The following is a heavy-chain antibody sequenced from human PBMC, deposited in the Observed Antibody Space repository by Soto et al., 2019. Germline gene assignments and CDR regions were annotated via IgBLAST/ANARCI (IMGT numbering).Heavy chain of an antibody. CDR2: ISSSGKT. D-gene: IGHD5-12*01. CDR1: DGSISTSSCY. CDR3: ARHGYSDHDDALDV. J-gene: IGHJ3*01. Sequence: QLQLQESGPGLEKSSETLSLTCIVSDGSISTSSCYWGWIRQPPGKGLEWIGSISSSGKTNCNPSLKSRVTISVDTSKNNFSLKLSSVTAADTAAYYCARHGYSDHDDALDVWGQGTMVTVSS. V-gene: IGHV4-39*01.